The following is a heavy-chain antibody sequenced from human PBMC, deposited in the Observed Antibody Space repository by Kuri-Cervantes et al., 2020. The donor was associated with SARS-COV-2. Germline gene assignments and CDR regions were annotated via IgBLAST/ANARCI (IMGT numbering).Heavy chain of an antibody. J-gene: IGHJ4*02. CDR1: GFTFSSYG. CDR2: ISYDGSNK. Sequence: GESLKISCAASGFTFSSYGMHWGRQAPGKGLEWVAVISYDGSNKYYADSVKGRFTISRDNSNNTLYLQMNSPRAEDTAVYYCAKGFAEISTNYWGQGTLVTVSS. CDR3: AKGFAEISTNY. V-gene: IGHV3-30*18. D-gene: IGHD3-3*01.